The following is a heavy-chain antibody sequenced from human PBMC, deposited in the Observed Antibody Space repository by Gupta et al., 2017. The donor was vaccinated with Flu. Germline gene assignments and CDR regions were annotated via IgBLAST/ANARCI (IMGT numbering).Heavy chain of an antibody. J-gene: IGHJ4*02. V-gene: IGHV3-23*01. CDR1: GFTFSSYA. D-gene: IGHD5-24*01. CDR3: AKQNRRDGYTENFDY. Sequence: EVQLLESGGGLVQPGGSLRLSCAASGFTFSSYAMSWVRQAPGKGLEWVSAISGSGGSTYNAESVKGRFTISRDNSKNTLYLQMNSLRAEDTAVYYCAKQNRRDGYTENFDYWGQGTLVTVSS. CDR2: ISGSGGST.